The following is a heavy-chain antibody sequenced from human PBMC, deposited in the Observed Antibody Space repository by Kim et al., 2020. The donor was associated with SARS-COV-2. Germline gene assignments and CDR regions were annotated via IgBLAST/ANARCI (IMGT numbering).Heavy chain of an antibody. V-gene: IGHV3-73*01. CDR1: GFTFSGSA. CDR3: TSRERVQLDV. CDR2: IRSKANSYAT. Sequence: GGSLRLSCAASGFTFSGSAMHWVRQASGKGLEWVGRIRSKANSYATAYAASVKGRFTISRDDSKNTAYLQMNSLKTEDTAVYYCTSRERVQLDVWGQGTTVTVSS. J-gene: IGHJ6*02. D-gene: IGHD3-10*01.